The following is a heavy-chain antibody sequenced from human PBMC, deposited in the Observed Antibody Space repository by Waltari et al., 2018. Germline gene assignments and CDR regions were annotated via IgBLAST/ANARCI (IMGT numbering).Heavy chain of an antibody. CDR1: GGSLTSAGHY. D-gene: IGHD5-12*01. V-gene: IGHV4-39*01. Sequence: QLQLQESGPGLVKPSETVSLTCSVSGGSLTSAGHYWGWIRQPPGQGLEWIGTISYSGTTYNSPSLQSRVTISRDTSKNQLSLKLDSVPASDTAVYYCATYIGASVGTASFDVWGQGTMVTVSS. CDR2: ISYSGTT. CDR3: ATYIGASVGTASFDV. J-gene: IGHJ3*01.